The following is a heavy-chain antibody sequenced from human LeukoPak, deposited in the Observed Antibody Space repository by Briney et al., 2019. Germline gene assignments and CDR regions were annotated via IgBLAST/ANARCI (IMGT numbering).Heavy chain of an antibody. J-gene: IGHJ4*02. D-gene: IGHD3-10*01. Sequence: SETLSLTCSVSGGSISGYYWSWIRQPPGKGLEWICTINYSGSTNYNPSLKSRVTISVDTSKNQFSLKLSSVTAADTAVYYCARERAHYYGSGSRPDYWGQGTLVTVSS. V-gene: IGHV4-59*01. CDR1: GGSISGYY. CDR2: INYSGST. CDR3: ARERAHYYGSGSRPDY.